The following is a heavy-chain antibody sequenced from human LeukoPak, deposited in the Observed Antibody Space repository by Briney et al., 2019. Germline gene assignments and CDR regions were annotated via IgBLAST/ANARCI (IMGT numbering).Heavy chain of an antibody. CDR3: ARGFDGLTGYYPPDY. CDR1: RGSVSGYY. Sequence: SETLSLTCAIYRGSVSGYYWSWIRQSPGKGLEWIGEISHTGRSKNNPSLKSRVTISEDMSKKQFSLKLNSVTAANTALYYCARGFDGLTGYYPPDYWSQGTLVTVSS. J-gene: IGHJ4*02. V-gene: IGHV4-34*01. CDR2: ISHTGRS. D-gene: IGHD3-9*01.